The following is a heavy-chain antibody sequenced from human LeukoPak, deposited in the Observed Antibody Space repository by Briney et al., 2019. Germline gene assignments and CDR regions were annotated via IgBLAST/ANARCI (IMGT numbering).Heavy chain of an antibody. Sequence: SVKVSCKASGGSFSNYAFSWVRQAPGQGLEWMGRITPIVDIATYIQKFQGRVTITANKFTSTAYMELSSLTSEDTAVYYCGSGLGFCSGSQRKNLVKDYYFGMNVWGQGTTVTVSS. CDR3: GSGLGFCSGSQRKNLVKDYYFGMNV. CDR2: ITPIVDIA. V-gene: IGHV1-69*04. J-gene: IGHJ6*02. D-gene: IGHD2-15*01. CDR1: GGSFSNYA.